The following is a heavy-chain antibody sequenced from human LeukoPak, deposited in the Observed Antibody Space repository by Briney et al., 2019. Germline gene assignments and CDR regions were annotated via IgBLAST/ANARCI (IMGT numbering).Heavy chain of an antibody. Sequence: SGGSLRLSCAASGFTFSDYYMSWIRQAPGKGLEWVSYISSSGSTIYYADSVKGRFTISRDNAKNSLYLQMNSLRAEDTAVYYCARDDRSSWFAVHGWFDPWGQGTLVTVSS. CDR1: GFTFSDYY. D-gene: IGHD6-13*01. V-gene: IGHV3-11*01. CDR3: ARDDRSSWFAVHGWFDP. CDR2: ISSSGSTI. J-gene: IGHJ5*02.